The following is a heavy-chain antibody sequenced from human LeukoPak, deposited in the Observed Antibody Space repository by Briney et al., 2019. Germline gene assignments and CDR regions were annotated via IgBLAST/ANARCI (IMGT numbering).Heavy chain of an antibody. CDR3: ARHGSSSWPVDY. CDR2: IYPGDTHT. CDR1: VYRFTSYW. D-gene: IGHD6-13*01. V-gene: IGHV5-51*01. J-gene: IGHJ4*02. Sequence: GESLKISCQASVYRFTSYWVAWLRQLPGKGLEWMGMIYPGDTHTRYSPSFQGQVTSSADKSISTAYLQWSSLKASDTAMYYCARHGSSSWPVDYWGQGTLVTVSS.